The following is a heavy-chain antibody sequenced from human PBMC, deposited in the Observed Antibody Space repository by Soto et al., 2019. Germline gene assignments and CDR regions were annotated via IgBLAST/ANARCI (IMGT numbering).Heavy chain of an antibody. CDR1: GFTFRSFT. V-gene: IGHV3-21*01. D-gene: IGHD6-25*01. Sequence: PGWSLRLSCAASGFTFRSFTMNWVRQAPGKGLEWVSTISSNSAYIYYTDALRGRFTISRDNAKNSLHLQMNSLRAEDTAVYYCTRDASLESSARRWYEPWGPATLVTVSS. CDR2: ISSNSAYI. J-gene: IGHJ5*02. CDR3: TRDASLESSARRWYEP.